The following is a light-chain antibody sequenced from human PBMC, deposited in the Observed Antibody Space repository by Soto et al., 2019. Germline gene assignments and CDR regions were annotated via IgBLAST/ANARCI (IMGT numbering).Light chain of an antibody. CDR3: QQLNSYPLT. J-gene: IGKJ4*01. Sequence: DIQMTQSPSSVSASVGDRITIPCRASQDIGISSFLAWYQQKPGKAPNLLMYAASTLQSGVPSRFSGSGSGTEFTLTISSLQPEDFATYYCQQLNSYPLTFGGGTKVDIK. V-gene: IGKV1-9*01. CDR2: AAS. CDR1: QDIGISSF.